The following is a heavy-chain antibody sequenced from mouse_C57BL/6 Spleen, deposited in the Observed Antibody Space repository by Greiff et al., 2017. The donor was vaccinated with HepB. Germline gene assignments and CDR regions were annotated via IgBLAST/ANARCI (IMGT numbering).Heavy chain of an antibody. V-gene: IGHV1-54*01. CDR3: ASGCGAMDY. Sequence: QVQLQQSGAELVRPGTSVKVSCKASGYAFTDYLIEWVKQRPGQGLEWIGVIDPGSGGTNYNEKFKGKATLTADKSSSTAYMQLSSLTSEDSAVFCYASGCGAMDYWGQRTSVTVSS. J-gene: IGHJ4*01. CDR1: GYAFTDYL. CDR2: IDPGSGGT.